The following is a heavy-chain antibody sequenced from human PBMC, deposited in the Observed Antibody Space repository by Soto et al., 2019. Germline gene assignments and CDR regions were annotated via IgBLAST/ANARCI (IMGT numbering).Heavy chain of an antibody. CDR3: ARRSTNDAFDI. D-gene: IGHD1-1*01. V-gene: IGHV5-51*01. CDR1: GYSFTSYW. Sequence: GYPLKISFKGSGYSFTSYWIGLLRQMPGKVLELMGIIYPGDSDTRYSPSFQGQVTISADKSISTAYLQWSSLKASDTAMYYCARRSTNDAFDIWGQGTMVTVSS. CDR2: IYPGDSDT. J-gene: IGHJ3*02.